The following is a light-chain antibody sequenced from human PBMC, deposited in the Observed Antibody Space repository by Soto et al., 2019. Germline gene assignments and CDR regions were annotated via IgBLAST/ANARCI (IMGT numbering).Light chain of an antibody. CDR1: QTISSY. J-gene: IGKJ1*01. CDR2: AAS. CDR3: QQTYSTPRT. V-gene: IGKV1-39*01. Sequence: DIQMTQSPSSLSASVGDRVTMTCRASQTISSYLNWYQQKPGKAPNLLIYAASSLQSGVPSRFSGSGSGTDFTLTINSLQPEDFAIYYCQQTYSTPRTFGQGTKV.